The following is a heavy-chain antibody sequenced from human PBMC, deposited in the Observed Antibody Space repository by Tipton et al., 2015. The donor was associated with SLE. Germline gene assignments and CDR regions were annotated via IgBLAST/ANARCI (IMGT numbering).Heavy chain of an antibody. CDR2: IYYSGST. Sequence: TLSLTCTVSGGSISSYYWSWIRQPPGKGLEWIGYIYYSGSTNYNPSLKSRVTISVDTSKNQFSLKLSSVTAADTAVYYCARGSSLVVPREFAATWYFDLWGRGTLVTVSS. D-gene: IGHD2-2*01. V-gene: IGHV4-59*12. CDR1: GGSISSYY. J-gene: IGHJ2*01. CDR3: ARGSSLVVPREFAATWYFDL.